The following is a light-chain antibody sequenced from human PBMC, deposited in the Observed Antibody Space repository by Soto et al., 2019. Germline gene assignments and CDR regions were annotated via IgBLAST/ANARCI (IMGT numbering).Light chain of an antibody. CDR3: QQFVGWT. CDR1: QTISSNH. V-gene: IGKV3-20*01. Sequence: EIVLTQSPGTLSVSPGERATLSCRASQTISSNHLAWYQQKPGQAPSLLIYGTSSRATGIPDRFSGSESGADFTLTITRLEPEDSAIYYCQQFVGWTFGQGTKVEI. CDR2: GTS. J-gene: IGKJ1*01.